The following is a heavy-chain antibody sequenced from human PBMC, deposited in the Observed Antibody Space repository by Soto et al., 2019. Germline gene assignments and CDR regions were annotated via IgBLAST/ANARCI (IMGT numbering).Heavy chain of an antibody. CDR2: IYYSGST. Sequence: PSETLSLTCTVSGGSISSGGYYWSWIRQHPGKGLEWIGYIYYSGSTYYNPSLKSRVTISVDTSKNQFSLKLSSVTAADTAVYYCARDRSREGRQYNWFDPWGQGTLVTVSS. D-gene: IGHD1-26*01. J-gene: IGHJ5*02. V-gene: IGHV4-31*03. CDR1: GGSISSGGYY. CDR3: ARDRSREGRQYNWFDP.